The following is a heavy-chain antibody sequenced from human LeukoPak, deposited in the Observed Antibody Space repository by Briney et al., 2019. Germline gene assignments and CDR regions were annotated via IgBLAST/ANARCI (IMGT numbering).Heavy chain of an antibody. Sequence: PRGSLRLSCAASGFTFSDYWMSWVRQTPEKGLEFVANINRDSTVRNYVDSVKGRFTISRANAENSVHLQMNSLRADDTAVYHCARDPGSSAFDSWGQGTLVTVSS. J-gene: IGHJ4*02. V-gene: IGHV3-7*01. CDR1: GFTFSDYW. D-gene: IGHD5/OR15-5a*01. CDR3: ARDPGSSAFDS. CDR2: INRDSTVR.